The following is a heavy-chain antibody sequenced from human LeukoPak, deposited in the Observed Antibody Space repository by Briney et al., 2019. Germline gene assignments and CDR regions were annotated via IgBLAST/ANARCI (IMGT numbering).Heavy chain of an antibody. D-gene: IGHD3-22*01. CDR2: ISYGGSNT. CDR3: ARGQFRFSDYDSSGFDY. V-gene: IGHV3-30*03. Sequence: RGGSLRLSCAASGFTFSSYGMHWVRQAPGKGLEWVAVISYGGSNTYYGDSVKGRFTISRDNSKNTLYLQMNSLRVEDTAVYYCARGQFRFSDYDSSGFDYWGQGTLVTVSS. J-gene: IGHJ4*02. CDR1: GFTFSSYG.